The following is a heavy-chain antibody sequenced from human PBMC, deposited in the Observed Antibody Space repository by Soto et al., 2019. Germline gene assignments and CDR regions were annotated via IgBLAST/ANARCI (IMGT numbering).Heavy chain of an antibody. CDR3: TKGPFWSGYSYYFDY. CDR1: GFPFVNYA. D-gene: IGHD3-3*01. Sequence: PGGSLRLSCPASGFPFVNYAMHWVRQAPGKGLEWVAGLTWNGKTVGYADSVKGRFIISRDNARNSLYLQMDSLRVEDTALYSCTKGPFWSGYSYYFDYWGQGTLVTVSS. V-gene: IGHV3-9*01. J-gene: IGHJ4*02. CDR2: LTWNGKTV.